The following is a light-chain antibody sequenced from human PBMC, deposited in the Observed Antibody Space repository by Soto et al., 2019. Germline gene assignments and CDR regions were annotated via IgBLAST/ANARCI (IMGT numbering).Light chain of an antibody. V-gene: IGKV3-20*01. CDR1: QSVSSSY. CDR3: HQYNNWPPLT. J-gene: IGKJ1*01. Sequence: EIVLTQSPGTLSLSPGERATLSCRASQSVSSSYLAWYQQKPGQAPRLLIYGASSRATGIPDRFSGSGSGTDFTLTISRLEPEDFAVYYCHQYNNWPPLTFGPGTKVEIK. CDR2: GAS.